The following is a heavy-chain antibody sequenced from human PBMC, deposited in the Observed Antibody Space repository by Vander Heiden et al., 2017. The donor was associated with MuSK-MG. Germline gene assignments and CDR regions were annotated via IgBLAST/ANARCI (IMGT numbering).Heavy chain of an antibody. CDR3: ARHVISSTWRRFDY. V-gene: IGHV5-51*01. Sequence: EVQLVQSGAEVIKPGESLMISCKGFEYSFSNHWIGWVRLIPGKGLEWMGIIYPGDSKTGYSPSSQGQVTISADKSISTAYLQWSSLKAADTAMYYCARHVISSTWRRFDYWGQGTLVTVSP. D-gene: IGHD6-6*01. J-gene: IGHJ4*02. CDR1: EYSFSNHW. CDR2: IYPGDSKT.